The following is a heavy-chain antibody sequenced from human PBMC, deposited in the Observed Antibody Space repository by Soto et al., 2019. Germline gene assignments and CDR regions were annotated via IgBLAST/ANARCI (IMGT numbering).Heavy chain of an antibody. CDR2: IYYNGHT. CDR1: GGSIGTNNYY. V-gene: IGHV4-39*01. CDR3: ATITVPASRDIVFDL. Sequence: SETLSLTCTVSGGSIGTNNYYWGWMRQSPGQGLEWLGSIYYNGHTNYSPSLRGRVTISQDLSKNQFFLKLASLTAADTAVYFCATITVPASRDIVFDLWGRGTRVTVSS. D-gene: IGHD4-17*01. J-gene: IGHJ4*02.